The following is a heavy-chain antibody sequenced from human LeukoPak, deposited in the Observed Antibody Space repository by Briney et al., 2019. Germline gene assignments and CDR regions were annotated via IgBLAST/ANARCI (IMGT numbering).Heavy chain of an antibody. J-gene: IGHJ4*02. CDR2: ISGSGGST. CDR3: AKVGSYDFWSGHQGVGYFDY. CDR1: GFTFSSYA. V-gene: IGHV3-23*01. D-gene: IGHD3-3*01. Sequence: GGSLRLSCAASGFTFSSYAMSWVRQAPGKGLEWVSAISGSGGSTYYADSVKGRFTISRDNSKNTLYLQMNNLRAEDTAVYYCAKVGSYDFWSGHQGVGYFDYWGQGTLVTVSS.